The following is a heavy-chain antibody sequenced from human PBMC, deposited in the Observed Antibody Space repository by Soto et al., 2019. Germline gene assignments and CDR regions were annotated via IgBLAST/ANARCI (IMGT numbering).Heavy chain of an antibody. J-gene: IGHJ4*02. Sequence: GGSLRLSCAASGFTFISYAMNWVRQAPGKGLEWVSSISGSGLSTYYADSVKGRFTISRDNSKDTLFLQMNSLRAEDTALYYCVKDLYDILTDYPNKLDYWGQGTLVTVSS. CDR1: GFTFISYA. V-gene: IGHV3-23*01. CDR3: VKDLYDILTDYPNKLDY. D-gene: IGHD3-9*01. CDR2: ISGSGLST.